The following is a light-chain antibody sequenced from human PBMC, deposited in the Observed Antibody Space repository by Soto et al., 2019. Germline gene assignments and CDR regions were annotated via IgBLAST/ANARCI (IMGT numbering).Light chain of an antibody. J-gene: IGKJ5*01. CDR3: QQYNNWPPRNT. Sequence: EIVMTQSPATLSVSPGERATLSCRASQSVSSNLAWYQQKPGQAPRLLTYGASTRATGIPARFSGSGSGTEFTLTISSLQSEDFAVYYCQQYNNWPPRNTFGQGTRLEIK. CDR2: GAS. V-gene: IGKV3-15*01. CDR1: QSVSSN.